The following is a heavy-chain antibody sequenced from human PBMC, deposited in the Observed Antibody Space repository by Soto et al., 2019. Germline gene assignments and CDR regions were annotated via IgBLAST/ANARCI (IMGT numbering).Heavy chain of an antibody. CDR1: GGSMNYYY. CDR3: ARDFKYYDFWSGYYDDAFDI. CDR2: VYYSGTT. D-gene: IGHD3-3*01. V-gene: IGHV4-59*12. J-gene: IGHJ3*02. Sequence: SETLSLTCTVSGGSMNYYYWSWIRQSPGKGLEWIGYVYYSGTTYYNPSLQSRVTISIDTSQNQFSLKLSSVTAADTAVYYCARDFKYYDFWSGYYDDAFDIWGQGTMVTVSS.